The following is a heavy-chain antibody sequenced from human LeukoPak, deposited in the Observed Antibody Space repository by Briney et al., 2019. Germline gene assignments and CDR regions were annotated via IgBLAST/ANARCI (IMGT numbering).Heavy chain of an antibody. Sequence: GGSLRLSCAASGFTFSSYSMNWVRQAPGKGLEWVAMIKYDGIDKQYLDSVKGRFTISRDNAKNSVYLEMNSLRAEDTAMYYCVRNRGWLQFDNWGQGTLVTVSS. J-gene: IGHJ4*02. V-gene: IGHV3-7*01. D-gene: IGHD5-24*01. CDR2: IKYDGIDK. CDR3: VRNRGWLQFDN. CDR1: GFTFSSYS.